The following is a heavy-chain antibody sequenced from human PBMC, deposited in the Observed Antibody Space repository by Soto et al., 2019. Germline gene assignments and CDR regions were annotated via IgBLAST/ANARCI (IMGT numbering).Heavy chain of an antibody. CDR2: IIPIFGTA. J-gene: IGHJ4*02. D-gene: IGHD1-26*01. CDR3: ARDCGRPRGFDY. CDR1: GGTFSSYA. V-gene: IGHV1-69*13. Sequence: SVKVSCKASGGTFSSYAISWVRQAPGQGLEWMGGIIPIFGTANYAQKFQGRVTVTADESTSTAYMELSSLRSEDTAVYYCARDCGRPRGFDYWGQGTLVTVSS.